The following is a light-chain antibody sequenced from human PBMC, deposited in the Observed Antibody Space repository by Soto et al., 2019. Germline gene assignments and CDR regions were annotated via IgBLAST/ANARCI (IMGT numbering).Light chain of an antibody. Sequence: DVQMTQSPSTLSASVGDRVTITCRASQSIRTWLAWYQQKPGKAPKLLIYDASSLESGVPSRFSGSGSGTEFTLTITSLQPDDFATYYCQQYNAYSRTFGKGT. CDR2: DAS. J-gene: IGKJ1*01. CDR1: QSIRTW. V-gene: IGKV1-5*01. CDR3: QQYNAYSRT.